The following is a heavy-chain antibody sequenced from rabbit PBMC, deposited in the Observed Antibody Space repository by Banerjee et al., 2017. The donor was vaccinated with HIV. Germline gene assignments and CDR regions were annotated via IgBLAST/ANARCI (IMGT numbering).Heavy chain of an antibody. V-gene: IGHV1S45*01. CDR2: IYTSSGST. D-gene: IGHD7-1*01. J-gene: IGHJ4*01. Sequence: QEQLEESGGDLVKPEGSLTLTCTASGIDFTSYYYMCWVRQAPGKGLELIACIYTSSGSTYYASWVNGRFSISKTSSTTVTLQMTSLTAADTATYFCARGTGDTGNGLNLWGPGTLVTVS. CDR3: ARGTGDTGNGLNL. CDR1: GIDFTSYYY.